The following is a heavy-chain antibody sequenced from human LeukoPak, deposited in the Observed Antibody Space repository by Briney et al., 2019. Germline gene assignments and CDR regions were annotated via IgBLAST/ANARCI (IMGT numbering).Heavy chain of an antibody. Sequence: GASVKVSCKASGYTFTSYDINWVRQATGQGLEWMGWMNPNSGNTGYAQKFQGRVTTTRNTSISTAYMELSSLRSEDTAVYYCARKNTCSGGSCYTNWFDPWGQGTLVTVSS. J-gene: IGHJ5*02. CDR1: GYTFTSYD. CDR2: MNPNSGNT. D-gene: IGHD2-15*01. CDR3: ARKNTCSGGSCYTNWFDP. V-gene: IGHV1-8*01.